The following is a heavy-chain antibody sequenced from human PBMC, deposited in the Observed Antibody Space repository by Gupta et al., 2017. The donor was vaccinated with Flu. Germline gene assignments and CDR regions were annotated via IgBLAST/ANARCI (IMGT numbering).Heavy chain of an antibody. CDR2: FYYSGST. V-gene: IGHV4-59*01. D-gene: IGHD1-26*01. J-gene: IGHJ4*02. CDR3: ASSASAVGRPDY. Sequence: WIRQPPGRGLEWIGYFYYSGSTNYNPSLKSRVSLSGDTSKNQFSLKLSSVTAADTAVYYCASSASAVGRPDYWGQGTLVTGSS.